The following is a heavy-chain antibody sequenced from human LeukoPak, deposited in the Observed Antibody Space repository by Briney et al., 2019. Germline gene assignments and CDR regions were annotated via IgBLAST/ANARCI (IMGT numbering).Heavy chain of an antibody. CDR2: IQYDGSNK. J-gene: IGHJ4*02. CDR3: AKDPTVLLWFGELLGGFDY. D-gene: IGHD3-10*01. Sequence: GGSLRLSCAASGVTFSNYGMHWVRQAPGKGLEWVASIQYDGSNKYYADSVKGRFTISRDNSKNTLYLQMNSLRAEDTAVYYCAKDPTVLLWFGELLGGFDYWGQGTLVTVSS. V-gene: IGHV3-30*02. CDR1: GVTFSNYG.